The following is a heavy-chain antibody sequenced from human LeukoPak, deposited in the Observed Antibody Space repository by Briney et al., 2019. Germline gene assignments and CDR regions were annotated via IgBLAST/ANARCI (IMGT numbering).Heavy chain of an antibody. Sequence: SETLSLTCAVYGGSFSGYYWSWIRQPPGKGLEWIGEINHSGSTNYNPSLKSRVTISVDTSKNQFSLKLSSVTAADTAVYYCARHTDYGDYTNGMDVWGQGTTVTVSS. D-gene: IGHD4-17*01. CDR2: INHSGST. CDR3: ARHTDYGDYTNGMDV. V-gene: IGHV4-34*01. J-gene: IGHJ6*02. CDR1: GGSFSGYY.